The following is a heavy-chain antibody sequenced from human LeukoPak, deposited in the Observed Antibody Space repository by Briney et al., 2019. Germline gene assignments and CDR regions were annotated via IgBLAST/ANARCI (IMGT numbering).Heavy chain of an antibody. CDR1: GGTFSSYA. Sequence: ASVKVSCKASGGTFSSYAISWVRQAPGQGLEWMGRIIPVLGIANYAQKFQGRVTITADKSTSTAYMELSSLRSEDTAVYYCVRVCSSTLCIDSDIFDIWGQGTVVTVSS. CDR2: IIPVLGIA. J-gene: IGHJ3*02. V-gene: IGHV1-69*04. D-gene: IGHD2-2*01. CDR3: VRVCSSTLCIDSDIFDI.